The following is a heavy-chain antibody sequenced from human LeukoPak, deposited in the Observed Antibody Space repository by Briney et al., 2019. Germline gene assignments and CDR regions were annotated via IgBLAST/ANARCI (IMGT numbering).Heavy chain of an antibody. CDR2: ISYDGNNK. J-gene: IGHJ4*02. CDR3: AKDRSGSWYILFDY. D-gene: IGHD6-13*01. CDR1: GFTFSSYG. V-gene: IGHV3-30*18. Sequence: GGSLRLSCAASGFTFSSYGMHWVRQAPGKGLEWVAVISYDGNNKYYADSVKGRFTISRDNSKNTLYLQMNSLRAEDTAVYYCAKDRSGSWYILFDYWGQGTLVTVSS.